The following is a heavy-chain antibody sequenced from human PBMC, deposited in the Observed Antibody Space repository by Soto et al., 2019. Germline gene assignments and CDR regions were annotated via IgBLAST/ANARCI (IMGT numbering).Heavy chain of an antibody. J-gene: IGHJ4*02. V-gene: IGHV4-34*01. Sequence: SETLSLTCAVYGGSFSGYYWSWIRQPPGKGLEWIGEINHSGSTNYNPSLKSRVTISVDTSKNQFSLKLSSVTAADTAVYYCARGLAAAGPFDYWGQGTLVTVSS. CDR2: INHSGST. D-gene: IGHD6-13*01. CDR3: ARGLAAAGPFDY. CDR1: GGSFSGYY.